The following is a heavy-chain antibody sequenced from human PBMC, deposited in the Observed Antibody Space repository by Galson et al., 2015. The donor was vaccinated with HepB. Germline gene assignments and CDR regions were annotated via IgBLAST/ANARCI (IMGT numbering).Heavy chain of an antibody. Sequence: SVKVSCKASGGTFSNYAISWVRQAPGQGLEWMGGIIPIFGATNYAQNFQGRVTITADESTSTAYMELSSLRSEDTAVYYCARGNSNYSYFRYYYYSMDVWGKGTTVTVSS. CDR2: IIPIFGAT. CDR1: GGTFSNYA. D-gene: IGHD4-11*01. CDR3: ARGNSNYSYFRYYYYSMDV. J-gene: IGHJ6*03. V-gene: IGHV1-69*13.